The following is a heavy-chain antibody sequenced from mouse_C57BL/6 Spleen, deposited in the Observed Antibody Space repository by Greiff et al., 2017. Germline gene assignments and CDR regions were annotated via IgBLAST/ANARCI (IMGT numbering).Heavy chain of an antibody. J-gene: IGHJ4*01. CDR3: ERRDDYDYYYAMDY. Sequence: QVHVKQPGAELVMPGASVKLSCKASGYTFTSYWMHWVKQRPGQGLEWIGEIDPSDSYTNYNQKFKGKSTLTVDKSSSSAYMQLSSLTSEDSAVYYCERRDDYDYYYAMDYWGQGTSGTVSS. V-gene: IGHV1-69*01. CDR2: IDPSDSYT. D-gene: IGHD2-4*01. CDR1: GYTFTSYW.